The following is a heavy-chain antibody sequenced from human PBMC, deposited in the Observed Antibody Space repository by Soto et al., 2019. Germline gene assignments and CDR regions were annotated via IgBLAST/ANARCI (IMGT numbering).Heavy chain of an antibody. Sequence: GGSLRLSCAACGFTFSNALVSWFRQAPGKGLEWVGRIKSKTDGGTTDYAAPVKVRFPISRDDSKNTLYLQMNSLKTEDTAVYYCTPDYDFWGGAIFDYWGQGTVLT. D-gene: IGHD3-3*01. CDR2: IKSKTDGGTT. CDR1: GFTFSNAL. CDR3: TPDYDFWGGAIFDY. J-gene: IGHJ4*02. V-gene: IGHV3-15*01.